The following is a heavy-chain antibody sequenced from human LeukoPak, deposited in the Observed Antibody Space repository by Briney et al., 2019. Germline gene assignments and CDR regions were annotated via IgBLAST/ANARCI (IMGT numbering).Heavy chain of an antibody. J-gene: IGHJ4*02. CDR2: IIGEGHER. CDR3: VRDLGGCSGDCHPY. Sequence: PGGSLRLSCAGSGFIFNNYWMGWVRQAPGKGLQWVASIIGEGHERHYVDSVKGRFTISRDNAKNPLFLQMDSLRIEDTAVYYCVRDLGGCSGDCHPYWGQGVLVTVSS. CDR1: GFIFNNYW. V-gene: IGHV3-7*01. D-gene: IGHD2-21*01.